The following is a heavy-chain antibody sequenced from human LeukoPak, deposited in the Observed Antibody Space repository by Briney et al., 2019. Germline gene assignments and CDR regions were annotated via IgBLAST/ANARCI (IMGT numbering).Heavy chain of an antibody. CDR1: GGSISSSSYY. V-gene: IGHV4-39*01. D-gene: IGHD6-13*01. Sequence: PSETLSLTCTVSGGSISSSSYYWGWIRQPPGKGLEWIGSIYYSGSTYYNPSLKSRVTISVDTSKNQFSLKLSSVTAADTAVYYCARHSSSSSWSQKHYLNWFDPWGQGTLVTVSS. J-gene: IGHJ5*02. CDR3: ARHSSSSSWSQKHYLNWFDP. CDR2: IYYSGST.